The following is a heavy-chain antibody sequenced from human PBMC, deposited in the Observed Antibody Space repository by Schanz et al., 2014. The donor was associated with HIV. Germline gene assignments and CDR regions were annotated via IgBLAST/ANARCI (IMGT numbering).Heavy chain of an antibody. D-gene: IGHD3-22*01. CDR2: ISYDGTKK. CDR1: GFTFDSYG. J-gene: IGHJ4*02. Sequence: QVQLVESGGGVVQPGRSLRLSCAASGFTFDSYGIHWVRQAPGKGLEWVAVISYDGTKKHYADSVKGRFTISRDNSKNTLYLQMTTLRIDDTAVYYCAKPEYDSRGNSQSHFDYWGQGTLVTVSS. V-gene: IGHV3-30*18. CDR3: AKPEYDSRGNSQSHFDY.